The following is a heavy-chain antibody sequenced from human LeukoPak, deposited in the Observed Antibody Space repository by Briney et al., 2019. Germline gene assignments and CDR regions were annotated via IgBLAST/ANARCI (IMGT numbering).Heavy chain of an antibody. Sequence: SETLSLTCTVSGGSISSYYWSWIRQPAGKGLEWIGRIYTSGSTNYNPSLKSRVTMLVDTSKNQFSLKLSSVTAADTAVYYCARSSHLHSSGWYAGAFDIWGQGTMVTVSS. D-gene: IGHD6-19*01. V-gene: IGHV4-4*07. J-gene: IGHJ3*02. CDR1: GGSISSYY. CDR2: IYTSGST. CDR3: ARSSHLHSSGWYAGAFDI.